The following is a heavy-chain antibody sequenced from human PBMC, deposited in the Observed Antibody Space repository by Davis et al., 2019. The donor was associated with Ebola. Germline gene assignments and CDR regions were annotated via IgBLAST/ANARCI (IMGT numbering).Heavy chain of an antibody. CDR3: ARGGYYDTSGYSHDAFDI. J-gene: IGHJ3*02. CDR1: GFTFSSYG. Sequence: GGSLGLSCAASGFTFSSYGMHWVRQAPGKGLEWVAVISYDGSNKYYADSVKGRFTISRDNSKNTLYLQMNSLRAEDAAVYHCARGGYYDTSGYSHDAFDIWGQGTMVTVSS. D-gene: IGHD3-22*01. V-gene: IGHV3-30*12. CDR2: ISYDGSNK.